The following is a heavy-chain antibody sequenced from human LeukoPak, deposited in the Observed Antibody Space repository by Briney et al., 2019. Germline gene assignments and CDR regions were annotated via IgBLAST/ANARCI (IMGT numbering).Heavy chain of an antibody. Sequence: GRSLRLSCAASGFTFSSYAMHWVRQAPGKGLEWVAVISYDGSNKYYADSVKGRCTISRDNSKNTLYLQMDSLRAEDTAMYYCARDHQIAAAAYYFDYWGQGTLVTVSS. CDR3: ARDHQIAAAAYYFDY. CDR1: GFTFSSYA. J-gene: IGHJ4*02. D-gene: IGHD6-13*01. CDR2: ISYDGSNK. V-gene: IGHV3-30-3*01.